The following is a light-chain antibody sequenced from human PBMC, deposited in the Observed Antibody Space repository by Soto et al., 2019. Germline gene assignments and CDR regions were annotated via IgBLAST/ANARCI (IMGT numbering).Light chain of an antibody. CDR2: AAS. Sequence: DIQMTQSPSSLSASVGDRVTISCRASQTIIRDLNLYQQKPGKAPKLLLYAASSLESGVPSRFSGSGSETDLTLTISRLQPDDFATYYGQQSYNTLTFGPGTTVHVK. J-gene: IGKJ3*01. V-gene: IGKV1-39*01. CDR1: QTIIRD. CDR3: QQSYNTLT.